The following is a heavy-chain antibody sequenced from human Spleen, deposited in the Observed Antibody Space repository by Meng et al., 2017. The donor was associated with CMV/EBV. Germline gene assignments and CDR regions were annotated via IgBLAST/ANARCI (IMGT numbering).Heavy chain of an antibody. CDR3: GGYPQTYPYSNSS. J-gene: IGHJ4*02. Sequence: GGSLRLSCAASGFNVNSNYMSWVRQAQGKGLECVSVIYSSGRTYYADSVKGLFTISRDNSKNRLYLQMNSLRAEDTAMYYCGGYPQTYPYSNSSWGQGTLVTVSS. CDR2: IYSSGRT. CDR1: GFNVNSNY. D-gene: IGHD6-13*01. V-gene: IGHV3-53*01.